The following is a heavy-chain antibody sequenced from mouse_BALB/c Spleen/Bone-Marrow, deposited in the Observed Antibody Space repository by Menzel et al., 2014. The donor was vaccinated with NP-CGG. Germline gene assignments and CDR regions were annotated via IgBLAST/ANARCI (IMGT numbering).Heavy chain of an antibody. J-gene: IGHJ4*01. Sequence: SGAELVRPGASVKLSCKASGYTFTSNWINWVKQRPGQGLEWIGNIYPSDSYTNYNQKFKDKATLTVDKSSSTAYMQLSSPTSEDSAVYYCTRGSSYVGYAMDYWGQGTSVTVSS. CDR3: TRGSSYVGYAMDY. V-gene: IGHV1-69*02. D-gene: IGHD1-1*01. CDR1: GYTFTSNW. CDR2: IYPSDSYT.